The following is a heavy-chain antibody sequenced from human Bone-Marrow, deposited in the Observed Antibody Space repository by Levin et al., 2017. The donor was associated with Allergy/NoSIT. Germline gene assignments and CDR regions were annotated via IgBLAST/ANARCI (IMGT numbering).Heavy chain of an antibody. CDR1: GGSITSGGYH. CDR2: ISYRGST. Sequence: LSLTCTVSGGSITSGGYHWSWIRQHPGKDLEWIGYISYRGSTYYNPSLKSRVTLSIDTSKTPFSLKLNSLRAADTSVYFCAREDCYVFVSWGQGTLVTVSS. D-gene: IGHD2-21*01. CDR3: AREDCYVFVS. V-gene: IGHV4-31*03. J-gene: IGHJ4*02.